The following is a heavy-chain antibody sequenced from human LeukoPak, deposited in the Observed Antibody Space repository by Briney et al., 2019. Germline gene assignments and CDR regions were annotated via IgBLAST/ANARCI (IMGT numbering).Heavy chain of an antibody. CDR3: AREEGIVVVVARSSAFDI. CDR2: INPNSGGT. J-gene: IGHJ3*02. D-gene: IGHD2-15*01. CDR1: GYTFTGYF. V-gene: IGHV1-2*02. Sequence: ASVKVSCKASGYTFTGYFMHWVRQAPGQGLEWMGWINPNSGGTNYAQKFQGRVTLTRDTSISTAYMELSRLRSDDTAVHYCAREEGIVVVVARSSAFDIWGQGTMVTVSS.